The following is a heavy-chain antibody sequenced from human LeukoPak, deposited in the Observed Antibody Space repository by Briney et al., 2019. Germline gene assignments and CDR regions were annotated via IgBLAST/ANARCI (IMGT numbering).Heavy chain of an antibody. CDR2: INPNSGDT. CDR1: GYMFTGYY. V-gene: IGHV1-2*02. Sequence: ASMKVSCKASGYMFTGYYIHWVRQAPGQGLEWMGWINPNSGDTHYAQKFQDRVTVTRDKSTSIAYMELSRLTSDDTAVYFCGREGTIEVEVVVTGMLPYWGQGTLVTVSS. CDR3: GREGTIEVEVVVTGMLPY. J-gene: IGHJ4*02. D-gene: IGHD2-15*01.